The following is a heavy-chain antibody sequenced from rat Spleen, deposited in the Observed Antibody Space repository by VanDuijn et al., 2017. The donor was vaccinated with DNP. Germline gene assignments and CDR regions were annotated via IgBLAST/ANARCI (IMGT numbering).Heavy chain of an antibody. V-gene: IGHV5S13*01. Sequence: EVQLVESGGGLVQPGRSLKLSCLVSGFPFSNYGMAWVRQAPTKGLEWVASISSGGGNTYYRDSVMGRFTISRDNAKSSLYLQMNSLRSEDMATYYCARWYNSGYYFDYWGQGVMVTVSS. J-gene: IGHJ2*01. CDR3: ARWYNSGYYFDY. D-gene: IGHD4-3*01. CDR2: ISSGGGNT. CDR1: GFPFSNYG.